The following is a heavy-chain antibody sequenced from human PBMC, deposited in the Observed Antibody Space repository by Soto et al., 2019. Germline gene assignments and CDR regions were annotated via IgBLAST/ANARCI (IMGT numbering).Heavy chain of an antibody. CDR1: GASISGYH. Sequence: SETLSLTCTVSGASISGYHWIWIRQSPGKGLECLGYISYSGATNYNPSLKSRVTMSIDTSKNQFSLQLNSVTAADTAVYYCARDEGIGGSGPFDYWGQGALVTVSS. CDR3: ARDEGIGGSGPFDY. D-gene: IGHD6-19*01. J-gene: IGHJ4*02. V-gene: IGHV4-4*08. CDR2: ISYSGAT.